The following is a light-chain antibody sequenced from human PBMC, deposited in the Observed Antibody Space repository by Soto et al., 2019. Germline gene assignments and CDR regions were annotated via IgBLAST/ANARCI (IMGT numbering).Light chain of an antibody. CDR3: QQYGSSPWT. J-gene: IGKJ1*01. CDR1: ESVSNSF. Sequence: EIVLTQSPGTLSLSPGERATLSCRASESVSNSFLAWYQQKLGQAPRLLIYGASTRPTGIPDRISGSGSGTDYTLIINRVEPEDFAVYYCQQYGSSPWTFGQGTNVEIK. V-gene: IGKV3-20*01. CDR2: GAS.